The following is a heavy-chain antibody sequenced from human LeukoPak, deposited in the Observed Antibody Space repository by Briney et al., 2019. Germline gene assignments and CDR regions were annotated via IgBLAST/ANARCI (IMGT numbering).Heavy chain of an antibody. CDR2: ISGEGNKE. J-gene: IGHJ6*03. CDR3: VRGGANPNFAYMDV. CDR1: GFTFSSYG. D-gene: IGHD4/OR15-4a*01. Sequence: GGSLRLSCVASGFTFSSYGMHWVRQTPGKGLDWIAVISGEGNKEYYADSVKGRFTISRDNAKDSLHLQMSSLTPEDTAVYFCVRGGANPNFAYMDVWGNGTTVTVSS. V-gene: IGHV3-30*03.